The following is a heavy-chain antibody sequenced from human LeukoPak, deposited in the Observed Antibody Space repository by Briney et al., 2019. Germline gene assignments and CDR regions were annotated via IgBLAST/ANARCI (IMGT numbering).Heavy chain of an antibody. CDR1: GYSISSGYY. J-gene: IGHJ4*02. CDR3: ARVLHSGYGTYYFDY. D-gene: IGHD5-12*01. Sequence: SETLSLTCAVSGYSISSGYYWGWIRQPPGTGLEWIGSIYHSGSTYYNPSLKSRVTISVDTSKNQFSLKLSSVTAADTAVYYCARVLHSGYGTYYFDYWGQGTLVTVSS. V-gene: IGHV4-38-2*01. CDR2: IYHSGST.